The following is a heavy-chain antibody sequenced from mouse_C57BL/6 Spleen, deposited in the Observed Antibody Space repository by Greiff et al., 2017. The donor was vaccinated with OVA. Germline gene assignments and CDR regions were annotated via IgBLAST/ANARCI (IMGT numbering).Heavy chain of an antibody. CDR3: AREGPGDAGDAMDY. J-gene: IGHJ4*01. CDR2: INPSNGGT. Sequence: QVQLQHSGTELVKPGASVKLSCKASGYTFTSYWMHWVKQRPGQGLEWIGNINPSNGGTNYNEKFKSKATLTVDKSSSTAYMQLSSLTSEDSAVYYCAREGPGDAGDAMDYWGQGTSVTVSS. CDR1: GYTFTSYW. V-gene: IGHV1-53*01. D-gene: IGHD3-3*01.